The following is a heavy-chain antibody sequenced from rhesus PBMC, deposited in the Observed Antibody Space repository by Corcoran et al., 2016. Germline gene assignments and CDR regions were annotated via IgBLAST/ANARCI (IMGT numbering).Heavy chain of an antibody. CDR3: AKAYSSGPPFDY. CDR1: GFTFNLDG. Sequence: EVQLVETGGGLVQPGGSLKLSCAASGFTFNLDGMNWVHQAPGKGQQWVSAINCGGGYPYYADSVKGRFPISRDNSKNTLSLQMNRLRAEDTAVYFCAKAYSSGPPFDYWGQGVLVTVSS. V-gene: IGHV3S5*01. J-gene: IGHJ4*01. CDR2: INCGGGYP. D-gene: IGHD6-31*01.